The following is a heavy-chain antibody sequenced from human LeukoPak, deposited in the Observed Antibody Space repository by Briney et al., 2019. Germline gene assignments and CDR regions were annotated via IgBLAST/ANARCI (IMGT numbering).Heavy chain of an antibody. D-gene: IGHD6-6*01. V-gene: IGHV3-7*01. CDR2: INEDASKK. Sequence: PGGSLRLSCAASRFTFSNYWMIWVRQAPGKGLEWVANINEDASKKYYVDSVEGRFTITRDDAKNSLYLQMNSLRAEDTAMYYCATRTYCSSPSWGQGTLVTVSS. CDR1: RFTFSNYW. CDR3: ATRTYCSSPS. J-gene: IGHJ5*02.